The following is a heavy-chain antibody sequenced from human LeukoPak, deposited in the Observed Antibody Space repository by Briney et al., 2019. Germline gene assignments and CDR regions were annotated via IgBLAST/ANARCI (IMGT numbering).Heavy chain of an antibody. CDR1: GFTFSDFA. CDR3: ATYRQVMLPFEA. V-gene: IGHV3-23*01. CDR2: TLQGGGEL. Sequence: GGSLRLSCAASGFTFSDFAMIWVRQPPGKGLEWVSSTLQGGGELHYADSVRGRFTISRDNSRSTLFLQMNSLRGEDTAIYYCATYRQVMLPFEAWGQGTLVTVSS. J-gene: IGHJ5*02. D-gene: IGHD5-18*01.